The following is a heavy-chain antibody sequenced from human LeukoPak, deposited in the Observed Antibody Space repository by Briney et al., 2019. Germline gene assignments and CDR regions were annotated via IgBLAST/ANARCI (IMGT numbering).Heavy chain of an antibody. CDR1: GFTFSSYS. V-gene: IGHV3-21*05. CDR2: ISSSSSDI. D-gene: IGHD3-10*01. J-gene: IGHJ4*02. Sequence: GGSLRLSCADSGFTFSSYSLNWVRQAPGKGLEWVSYISSSSSDIYYVDTLKGRFTLSRDSAKNSFYLQMKSLRAEDTAVYYCASNSLVRGKGTDYWGQGTLVTVSS. CDR3: ASNSLVRGKGTDY.